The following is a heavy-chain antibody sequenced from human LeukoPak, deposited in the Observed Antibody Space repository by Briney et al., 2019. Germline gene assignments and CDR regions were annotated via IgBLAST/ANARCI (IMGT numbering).Heavy chain of an antibody. V-gene: IGHV3-23*01. CDR2: INVGDNT. J-gene: IGHJ4*02. D-gene: IGHD1-1*01. CDR1: GFTFSYYT. CDR3: ASWGTQGMYKFDH. Sequence: GGSLRLSCAASGFTFSYYTMTWVRQAPGKGLEWVPTINVGDNTYYADSVKGRFTISRDNSKNTLSLQMNSLRAGDTAVYYCASWGTQGMYKFDHWGQGTLVTVSS.